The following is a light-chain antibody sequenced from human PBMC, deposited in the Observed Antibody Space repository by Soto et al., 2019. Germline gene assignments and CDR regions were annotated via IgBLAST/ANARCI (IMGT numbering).Light chain of an antibody. Sequence: QSALTQPASVSGYPGQSITISCTGTSSDIGAYNYVSWYQQHPGKAPKLMIYEVSNRPSGVSNRFSGSKSGNTASLTISGLQAEDEADYYCSSYSASSTLVFGGGTKVTVL. J-gene: IGLJ3*02. V-gene: IGLV2-14*01. CDR1: SSDIGAYNY. CDR2: EVS. CDR3: SSYSASSTLV.